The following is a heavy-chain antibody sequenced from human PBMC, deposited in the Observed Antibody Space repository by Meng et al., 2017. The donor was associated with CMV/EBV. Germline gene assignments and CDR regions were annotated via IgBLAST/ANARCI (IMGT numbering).Heavy chain of an antibody. CDR2: TNPKRGDS. Sequence: ASVKVSCKASGYRFTGYYVHWVRQTPGQGPEWMGWTNPKRGDSQFAQNFQGRVSMTRDTSISTFFMELNRLTSGDTAVYYCARDPGRPGTHWYFDLWGRGTLVTVSS. D-gene: IGHD1-7*01. V-gene: IGHV1-2*02. J-gene: IGHJ2*01. CDR3: ARDPGRPGTHWYFDL. CDR1: GYRFTGYY.